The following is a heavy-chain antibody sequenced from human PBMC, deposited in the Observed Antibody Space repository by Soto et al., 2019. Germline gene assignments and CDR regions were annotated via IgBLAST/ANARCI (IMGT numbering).Heavy chain of an antibody. J-gene: IGHJ4*02. CDR3: ARDSHLHFDY. CDR2: ISYDGSNK. V-gene: IGHV3-30*19. Sequence: PGGSLRLSCAASGFTFSSYGRHWVRQAPGKGLEWVAVISYDGSNKYYADSVKGRFTISRDNFKNTLYLQMNSLRAEDTAVYYCARDSHLHFDYWGQGTLVTVSS. CDR1: GFTFSSYG.